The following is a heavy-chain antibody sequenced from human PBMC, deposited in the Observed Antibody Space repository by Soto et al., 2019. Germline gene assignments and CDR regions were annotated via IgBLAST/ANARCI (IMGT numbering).Heavy chain of an antibody. V-gene: IGHV2-5*02. Sequence: QITLKESGPALVKPTQTLTLTCTFSGFSLTTTGVGVGWFRQPPGKAPEWLGVLYWDDDKRISSSLKSRLTLNKDTTNDQVVLTLTDVGPVDAATYYCAHFTVGPFDFWGQGTMVTVSS. CDR2: LYWDDDK. CDR3: AHFTVGPFDF. J-gene: IGHJ5*01. D-gene: IGHD1-26*01. CDR1: GFSLTTTGVG.